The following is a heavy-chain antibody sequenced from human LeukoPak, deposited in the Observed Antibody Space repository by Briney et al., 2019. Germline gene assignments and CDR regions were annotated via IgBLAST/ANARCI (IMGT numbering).Heavy chain of an antibody. J-gene: IGHJ4*02. CDR1: GFTFTSSA. CDR2: IVVGSGNT. D-gene: IGHD3-22*01. CDR3: AADVGYYYDSSGPPGHDY. V-gene: IGHV1-58*01. Sequence: ASVKVSCKASGFTFTSSAVQWVRQARGQRLEWIGWIVVGSGNTNYAQKFQERVTITRDMSTSTAYMELSSLRSEDTAVYYCAADVGYYYDSSGPPGHDYWGQGTLVTVSS.